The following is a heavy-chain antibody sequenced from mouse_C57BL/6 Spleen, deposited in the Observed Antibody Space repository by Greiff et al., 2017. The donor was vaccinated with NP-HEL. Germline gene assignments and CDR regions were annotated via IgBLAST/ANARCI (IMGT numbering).Heavy chain of an antibody. CDR2: IWSGGGT. V-gene: IGHV2-2*01. J-gene: IGHJ2*01. Sequence: VQLQESGPGLVQPSQSLSISCTASGFSLTSYGVHWVRQSPGQGLEWLGVIWSGGGTDYNAAFISRLTISKDNSTSQVFFKINSLQAEDTAIYYCASKWDGVFDYWGQGTTLTVSS. CDR1: GFSLTSYG. D-gene: IGHD4-1*01. CDR3: ASKWDGVFDY.